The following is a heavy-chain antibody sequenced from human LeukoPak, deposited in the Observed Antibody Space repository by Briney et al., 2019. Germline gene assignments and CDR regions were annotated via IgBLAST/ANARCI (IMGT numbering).Heavy chain of an antibody. D-gene: IGHD2-2*01. CDR2: ISAYNGNT. Sequence: GASVKVSCKASGYTFTSYGISWVRQAPGQGLEWMGWISAYNGNTNYAQKLQGRVTMTTDTSTSTAYMELRSLRSDDTAVYYCARDLESYCSSTSCSLLSCMDVWGKGTTVTVSS. J-gene: IGHJ6*03. V-gene: IGHV1-18*01. CDR1: GYTFTSYG. CDR3: ARDLESYCSSTSCSLLSCMDV.